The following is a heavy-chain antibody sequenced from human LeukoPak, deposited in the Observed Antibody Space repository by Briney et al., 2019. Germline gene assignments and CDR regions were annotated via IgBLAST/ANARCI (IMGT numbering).Heavy chain of an antibody. CDR2: ISTAGGT. CDR1: GFTFSSYA. V-gene: IGHV3-23*01. CDR3: AKGGTYSRDAFDI. J-gene: IGHJ3*02. D-gene: IGHD3-16*01. Sequence: PGGSLRLSCAASGFTFSSYAMTWVPQAREKGLEWVSTISTAGGTYYADSVKGRFTISRDNSKNTLYVQMNSLRDEDTAVYYCAKGGTYSRDAFDIWAQGTMVTVSS.